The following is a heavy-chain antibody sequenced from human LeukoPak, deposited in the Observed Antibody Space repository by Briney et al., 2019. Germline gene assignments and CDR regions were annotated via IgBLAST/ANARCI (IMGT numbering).Heavy chain of an antibody. CDR2: ISTSSSTI. CDR3: AKELPGSYRYGSYYYYGMDV. Sequence: GGSLRLSCAASGFTFIAYEMNWVRQAPGKGLEWISFISTSSSTIHYADSVKGRFTVSRDNAKKSLYLQMNSLRVEDTAVYYCAKELPGSYRYGSYYYYGMDVWGQGTTVTVSS. J-gene: IGHJ6*02. CDR1: GFTFIAYE. D-gene: IGHD3-16*02. V-gene: IGHV3-48*03.